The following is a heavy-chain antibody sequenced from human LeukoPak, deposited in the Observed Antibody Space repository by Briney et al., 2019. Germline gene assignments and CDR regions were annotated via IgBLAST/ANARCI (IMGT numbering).Heavy chain of an antibody. CDR1: GYSFSTYW. V-gene: IGHV5-51*01. Sequence: GESLKISCQGSGYSFSTYWITWVRQMPGKGLEWMGIIYPGDPDTRYSPSFQGQVTISADKSISTAYLQWSSLKASDTAMYYCARREDNGDFDYWGQGTLVTVSS. CDR3: ARREDNGDFDY. D-gene: IGHD1-1*01. J-gene: IGHJ4*02. CDR2: IYPGDPDT.